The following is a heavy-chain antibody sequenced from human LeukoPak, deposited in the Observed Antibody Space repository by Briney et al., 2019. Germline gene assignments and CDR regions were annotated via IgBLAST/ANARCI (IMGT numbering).Heavy chain of an antibody. Sequence: TLSLTCTVSGGSISSYYWSWIRQPPGKALEWLALIYWDDDKRYSPSLKSRLTITKDTSKNQVVLTMTNMDPVDTATYYCAHESQQHFDYWGQGTLVTVSS. J-gene: IGHJ4*02. V-gene: IGHV2-5*08. CDR2: IYWDDDK. D-gene: IGHD6-13*01. CDR1: GGSISSYYW. CDR3: AHESQQHFDY.